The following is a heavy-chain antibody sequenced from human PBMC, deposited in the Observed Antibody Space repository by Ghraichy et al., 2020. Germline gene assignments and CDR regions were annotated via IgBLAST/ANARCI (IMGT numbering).Heavy chain of an antibody. V-gene: IGHV1-2*02. CDR3: NYYDSGGYGPGAVDV. CDR1: GYTFTDFY. J-gene: IGHJ3*01. D-gene: IGHD3-22*01. Sequence: ASVKVSCKASGYTFTDFYMHWVRQAPGLGLEWMGWINPNSGGTNYAQKFRGRVTMTRDTSISTAYMELSSLRSDDTAVYYCNYYDSGGYGPGAVDVWGQGTTVTVSS. CDR2: INPNSGGT.